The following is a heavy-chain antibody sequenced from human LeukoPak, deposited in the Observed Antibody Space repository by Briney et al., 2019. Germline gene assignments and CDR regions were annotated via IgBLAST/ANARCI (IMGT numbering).Heavy chain of an antibody. CDR2: INAGNGNT. J-gene: IGHJ6*02. D-gene: IGHD2-2*01. Sequence: GASVKVSCKASGYTFTSYAMHWVRQAPGQRLEWMGWINAGNGNTKYPQKFQGRVTITRDTSASTAYMELSSLRSEDTAVYYCARDFPDCSSTSCPVRSYYYYGMDVWGQGTTVTVSS. V-gene: IGHV1-3*01. CDR3: ARDFPDCSSTSCPVRSYYYYGMDV. CDR1: GYTFTSYA.